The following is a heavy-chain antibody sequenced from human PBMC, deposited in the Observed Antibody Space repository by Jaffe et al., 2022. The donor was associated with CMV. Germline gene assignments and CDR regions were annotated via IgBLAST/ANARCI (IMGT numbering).Heavy chain of an antibody. D-gene: IGHD3-10*01. V-gene: IGHV3-49*05. Sequence: EVQLVESGGGLVKPGRSLRLSCTASGFTFGDYAMSWFRQAPGKGLEWVGFIRSKAYGGTTEYAASVKGRFTISRDDSKSIAYLQMNSLKTEDTAVYYCTRDPPYYYGSGSYPILFDYWGQGTLVTVSS. CDR3: TRDPPYYYGSGSYPILFDY. J-gene: IGHJ4*02. CDR1: GFTFGDYA. CDR2: IRSKAYGGTT.